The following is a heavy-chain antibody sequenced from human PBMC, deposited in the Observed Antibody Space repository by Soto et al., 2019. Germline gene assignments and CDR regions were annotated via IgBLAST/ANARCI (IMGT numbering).Heavy chain of an antibody. CDR3: ARTNIVALGYYFDY. V-gene: IGHV4-30-4*01. CDR2: IYYSGRT. CDR1: GGSISSGDYY. J-gene: IGHJ4*02. Sequence: PSETLSLTCTVSGGSISSGDYYWSWIRQPPGKGLEWIGYIYYSGRTYYNPSLKSRVTISVDTSKNQFSLKLSSVTAADTAVYYCARTNIVALGYYFDYWGQGTLVTVSS. D-gene: IGHD5-12*01.